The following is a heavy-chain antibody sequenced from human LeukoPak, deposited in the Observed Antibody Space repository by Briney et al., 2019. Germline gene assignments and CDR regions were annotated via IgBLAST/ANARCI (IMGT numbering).Heavy chain of an antibody. D-gene: IGHD1-7*01. J-gene: IGHJ4*02. CDR2: IYYSGST. CDR3: ARHYITGTTSLYYFDY. CDR1: GGSISSYY. V-gene: IGHV4-59*08. Sequence: PSETLSLTCTVSGGSISSYYRSWIRQPPGKGLEWIGYIYYSGSTNYNPSLKSRVTISVDTSKNQFSLKLSSVTAADTAAYYCARHYITGTTSLYYFDYWGQGTLVTVAS.